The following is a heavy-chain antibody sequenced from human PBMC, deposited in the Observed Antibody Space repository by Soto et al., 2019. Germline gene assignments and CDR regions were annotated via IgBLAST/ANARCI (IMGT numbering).Heavy chain of an antibody. D-gene: IGHD2-21*01. CDR3: AIGSVVVMGAATGGLIY. V-gene: IGHV1-69*06. J-gene: IGHJ4*02. CDR1: GGTFSSHG. CDR2: SIPRFGTP. Sequence: QVQLVQSGAEVKKPGSSVKVSCKASGGTFSSHGITWVRQAPGQGLEWMGGSIPRFGTPKYAQRFQGRVSITADKSTTTDYMELGSLRSEDTAVYYCAIGSVVVMGAATGGLIYWGQVALVTFSS.